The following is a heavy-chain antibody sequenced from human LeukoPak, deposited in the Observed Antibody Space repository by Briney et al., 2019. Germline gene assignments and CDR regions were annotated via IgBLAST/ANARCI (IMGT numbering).Heavy chain of an antibody. J-gene: IGHJ5*02. Sequence: PGGSLRLSCAASGFTFSSYGMHWVRQAPGKGLEWVAFIRYDGSNKYYADSVKGRFTISRDNSKNTLYLQMNSLRAEDTAVYYCAKAGDYITGFDPWGQGTLVTVSS. CDR3: AKAGDYITGFDP. V-gene: IGHV3-30*02. CDR1: GFTFSSYG. CDR2: IRYDGSNK. D-gene: IGHD4-17*01.